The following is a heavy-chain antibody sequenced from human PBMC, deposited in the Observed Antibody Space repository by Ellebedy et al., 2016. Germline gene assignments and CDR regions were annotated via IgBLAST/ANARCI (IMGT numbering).Heavy chain of an antibody. D-gene: IGHD6-13*01. J-gene: IGHJ6*02. CDR3: ARGRSTSWHPNYLDYGMDV. Sequence: GESLKISXAASGFTFTNHWMHWVCQAPCKALVWVLRINWAGGDTNYADSVEGRFTIARDSAKNTLYLQMNSLRGEDTAVYYCARGRSTSWHPNYLDYGMDVWGQGTTVTVSS. CDR2: INWAGGDT. CDR1: GFTFTNHW. V-gene: IGHV3-74*01.